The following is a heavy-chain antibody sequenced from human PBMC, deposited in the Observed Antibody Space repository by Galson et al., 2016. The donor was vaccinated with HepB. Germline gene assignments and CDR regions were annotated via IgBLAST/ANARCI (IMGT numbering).Heavy chain of an antibody. CDR1: GFTFTRYG. CDR3: AKDSLVYAIDHYYGMDV. V-gene: IGHV3-30*18. CDR2: ISYDGSNK. J-gene: IGHJ6*02. D-gene: IGHD2-8*01. Sequence: PRLSCAASGFTFTRYGMHWVRQAPGKGLEWVAVISYDGSNKYYADSVKGRFTISRDNSKNTLDLQMNSLRAEDTAVYYCAKDSLVYAIDHYYGMDVWGLGTTVTVAS.